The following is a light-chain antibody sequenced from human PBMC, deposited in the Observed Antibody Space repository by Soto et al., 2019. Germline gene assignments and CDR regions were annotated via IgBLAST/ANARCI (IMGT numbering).Light chain of an antibody. V-gene: IGKV3-20*01. CDR1: QNVRSPY. CDR3: QQYGNSAWT. J-gene: IGKJ1*01. Sequence: EIVLTQSPGTRSLSPGERATLSCRASQNVRSPYLAWYQQKPGQAPRLLIYAASSRAAGIPDRFSGSGSGTDFTLTISRLEPEDFAVYYCQQYGNSAWTFGQGTKVEIK. CDR2: AAS.